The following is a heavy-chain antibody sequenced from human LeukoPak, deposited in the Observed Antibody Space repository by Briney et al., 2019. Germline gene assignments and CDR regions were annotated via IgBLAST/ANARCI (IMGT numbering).Heavy chain of an antibody. Sequence: PGGSLRLSCAASGFTFNNYWMSWVRQAPGKGLEWVSVISGSGGSTHYADSVKGRFTISRDNSKNTLYLQMNSLRAEDTAVYYCAKESPRFDYWGQGTLVTVSS. CDR2: ISGSGGST. J-gene: IGHJ4*02. CDR3: AKESPRFDY. V-gene: IGHV3-23*01. CDR1: GFTFNNYW.